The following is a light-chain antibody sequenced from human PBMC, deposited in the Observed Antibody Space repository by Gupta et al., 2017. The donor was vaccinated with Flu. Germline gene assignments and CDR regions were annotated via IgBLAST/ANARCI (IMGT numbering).Light chain of an antibody. V-gene: IGKV3-20*01. CDR2: GAS. Sequence: EIVLTQSPGTLSLSPGERATLSCRASQSVSSSYLAWYQQKPGQAPRLLIYGASSRATGIPDRFSGSGSGTDFTHTISRLEPEDFAVYYCQQYSSSPPRTFGQGTKVEIK. CDR3: QQYSSSPPRT. J-gene: IGKJ1*01. CDR1: QSVSSSY.